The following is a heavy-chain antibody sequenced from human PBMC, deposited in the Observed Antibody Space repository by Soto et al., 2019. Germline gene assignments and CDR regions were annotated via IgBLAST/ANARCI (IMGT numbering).Heavy chain of an antibody. CDR2: INAGNGNT. CDR1: GYTFTSYA. CDR3: ARDLLRYSSGWYYYYYGMDV. V-gene: IGHV1-3*01. D-gene: IGHD6-19*01. J-gene: IGHJ6*02. Sequence: GASVKVSCKASGYTFTSYAMHWVRQAPGQRLEWMGWINAGNGNTKYSQKFQGRVTITRDTSASTAYMELSSLRSEDTAVYYCARDLLRYSSGWYYYYYGMDVWGQGTTVTVS.